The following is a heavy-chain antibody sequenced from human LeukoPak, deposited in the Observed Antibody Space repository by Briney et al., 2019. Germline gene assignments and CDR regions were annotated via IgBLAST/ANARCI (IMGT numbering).Heavy chain of an antibody. J-gene: IGHJ4*02. CDR1: GGSIGGYY. Sequence: PSETLSLTCTVSGGSIGGYYWSWIRQPPGKGLEWIGEINHSGSTNYNPSLKSRVTISVDTSKNQFSLKLSSVTAADTAVYYCARVPNDYSNYGGYYFDYWGQGTLVTVSS. CDR2: INHSGST. V-gene: IGHV4-34*01. CDR3: ARVPNDYSNYGGYYFDY. D-gene: IGHD4-4*01.